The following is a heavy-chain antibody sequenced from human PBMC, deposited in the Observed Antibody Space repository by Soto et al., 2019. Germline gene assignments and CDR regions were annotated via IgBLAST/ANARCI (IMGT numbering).Heavy chain of an antibody. V-gene: IGHV4-34*01. D-gene: IGHD2-21*01. Sequence: QVQLQQWGAGLLKPSETLSLTCVVSGGSLSDYFWSWLRQPPGMALEWSGEINHLGSINYNPSLKSRGTMSVDTAKNQFSLALISVTAADTATYYCARGGISHWAYFYYMDVWDRGTTVTVSS. CDR1: GGSLSDYF. CDR2: INHLGSI. J-gene: IGHJ6*03. CDR3: ARGGISHWAYFYYMDV.